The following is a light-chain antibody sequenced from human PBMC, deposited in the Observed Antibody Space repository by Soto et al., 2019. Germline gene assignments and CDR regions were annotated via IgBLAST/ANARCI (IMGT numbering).Light chain of an antibody. J-gene: IGLJ2*01. Sequence: QPVLTQPPSVSGAPGQRVTISCTGSSSNIGAGHDVHWYQHLPGTAPKLLIYVNNNRPSGVPDRFSGSKSGTSASLAITGLQAEDEADYYCQSYDSSHVVFGGGTKVTVL. V-gene: IGLV1-40*01. CDR1: SSNIGAGHD. CDR3: QSYDSSHVV. CDR2: VNN.